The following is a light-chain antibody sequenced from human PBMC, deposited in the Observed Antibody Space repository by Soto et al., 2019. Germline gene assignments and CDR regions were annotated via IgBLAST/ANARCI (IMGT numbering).Light chain of an antibody. J-gene: IGKJ1*01. Sequence: DIQMTQSPSTLSASVGDRVTITCRASQSISSWLAWYQQKPGKAPKPLIYKASSVESGVASRFSSSGSRTDFPLTISRLQPDYFATYYCQQYNSLWTFGQGTKVEIK. CDR3: QQYNSLWT. CDR1: QSISSW. V-gene: IGKV1-5*03. CDR2: KAS.